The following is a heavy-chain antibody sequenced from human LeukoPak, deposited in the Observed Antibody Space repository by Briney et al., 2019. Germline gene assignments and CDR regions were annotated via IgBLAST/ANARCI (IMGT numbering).Heavy chain of an antibody. J-gene: IGHJ4*02. Sequence: PSETLSLTCTVSGGSTSSYYWSWIRQPPGKGLEWIGYIYYSGSTYYNPSLKSRVTISVDTSKNQFSLKLSSVTAADTAVYYCARVRAVAGLFDYWGQGTLVTVSS. CDR2: IYYSGST. D-gene: IGHD6-19*01. V-gene: IGHV4-59*08. CDR1: GGSTSSYY. CDR3: ARVRAVAGLFDY.